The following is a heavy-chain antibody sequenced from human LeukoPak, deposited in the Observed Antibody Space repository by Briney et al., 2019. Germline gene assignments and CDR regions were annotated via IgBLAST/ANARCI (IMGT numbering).Heavy chain of an antibody. D-gene: IGHD6-6*01. V-gene: IGHV3-33*06. Sequence: GRSLRLSCAASGFTFSSYGMHWVRQAPGKGLEWVAVIWYDGSNKYYADSVKGRFTISRDNPKNTLYLQMNSLRAEDTAVYYCAKHGIAARWGAFDIWGQGTMVTVSS. CDR2: IWYDGSNK. CDR3: AKHGIAARWGAFDI. CDR1: GFTFSSYG. J-gene: IGHJ3*02.